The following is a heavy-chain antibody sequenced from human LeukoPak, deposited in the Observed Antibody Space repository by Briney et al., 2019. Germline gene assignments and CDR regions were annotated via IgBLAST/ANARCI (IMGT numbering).Heavy chain of an antibody. V-gene: IGHV4-61*08. CDR3: ASHAGTGAEYFQH. J-gene: IGHJ1*01. D-gene: IGHD6-13*01. CDR2: IYYSGST. CDR1: GGSISSGGYY. Sequence: RASETLSLTCTVSGGSISSGGYYWSWIRQHPGKGLEWIGYIYYSGSTNYNPSLKSRVTISVDTSKNQFSLKLSSVTAADTAVYYCASHAGTGAEYFQHWGQGTLVTVSS.